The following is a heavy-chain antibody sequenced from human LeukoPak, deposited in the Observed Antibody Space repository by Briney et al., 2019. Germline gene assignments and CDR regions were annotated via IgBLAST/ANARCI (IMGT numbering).Heavy chain of an antibody. V-gene: IGHV7-4-1*02. D-gene: IGHD5-12*01. CDR3: AREGLGSGYDQVSHWFDP. CDR2: INTNTGNP. J-gene: IGHJ5*02. Sequence: ASVKVSCKASGYTFTSYAMNWVRQAPGQGLGWMGWINTNTGNPTYAQGFTGRFVFSLDTSVSTAYLQISSLKAEDTAVYYCAREGLGSGYDQVSHWFDPWGQGTLVTVSS. CDR1: GYTFTSYA.